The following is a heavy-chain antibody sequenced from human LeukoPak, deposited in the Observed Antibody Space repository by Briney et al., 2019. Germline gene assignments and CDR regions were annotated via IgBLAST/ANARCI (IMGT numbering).Heavy chain of an antibody. Sequence: SETLSLTCTVSGGSISNYYWSWIRQPPGKGLEWIGYIYYSGSTYYNPSLKSRVTISVDTSKNQFSLRLSSVTAADTAVYYCARAPKLAYCGGDCQTDYWGQGTLVTVSS. CDR3: ARAPKLAYCGGDCQTDY. CDR1: GGSISNYY. CDR2: IYYSGST. J-gene: IGHJ4*02. V-gene: IGHV4-59*08. D-gene: IGHD2-21*01.